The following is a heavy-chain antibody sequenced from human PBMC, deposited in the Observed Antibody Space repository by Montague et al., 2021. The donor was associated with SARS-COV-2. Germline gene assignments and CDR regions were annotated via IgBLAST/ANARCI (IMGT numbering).Heavy chain of an antibody. Sequence: TLSLTCTVSGGSISSGGYYWSWIRQHPGKGLEWIGYTDYSGSTXYNSSLKSRVTKSVDTSKNQFSLKLSSVTAADTAVYYCARVHGITMIVVVIGAFDIWGQGTMVTVSS. D-gene: IGHD3-22*01. V-gene: IGHV4-31*03. J-gene: IGHJ3*02. CDR3: ARVHGITMIVVVIGAFDI. CDR2: TDYSGST. CDR1: GGSISSGGYY.